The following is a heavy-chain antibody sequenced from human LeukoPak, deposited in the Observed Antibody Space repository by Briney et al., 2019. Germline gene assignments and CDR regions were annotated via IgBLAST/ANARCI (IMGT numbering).Heavy chain of an antibody. V-gene: IGHV1-8*01. J-gene: IGHJ5*02. D-gene: IGHD6-6*01. Sequence: ASVTVSCKASGYTFTSYDSNWVRQAPGQGLEWMGWMNPNSGNTGYAQKFQGRVTMTSNTSISTAYMELSSLRSEDTAVYYCARGALIPSSSRWVDRLVRWFDPWSQGTLVTVSS. CDR3: ARGALIPSSSRWVDRLVRWFDP. CDR2: MNPNSGNT. CDR1: GYTFTSYD.